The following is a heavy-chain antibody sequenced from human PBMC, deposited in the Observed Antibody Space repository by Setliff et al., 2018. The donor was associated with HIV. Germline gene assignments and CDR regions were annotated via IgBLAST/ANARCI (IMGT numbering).Heavy chain of an antibody. J-gene: IGHJ5*02. D-gene: IGHD6-19*01. CDR2: MHGSGNT. V-gene: IGHV4-38-2*02. CDR1: GYSISRNYY. CDR3: ARGRGAWFEGSWFDP. Sequence: SETLSLTCSVSGYSISRNYYWGWIRQSPGKGLEWIASMHGSGNTHYNPSLQSRITISMDTSKNQFSLTLSSVTAADTAIYFCARGRGAWFEGSWFDPWGQGTLVTVSS.